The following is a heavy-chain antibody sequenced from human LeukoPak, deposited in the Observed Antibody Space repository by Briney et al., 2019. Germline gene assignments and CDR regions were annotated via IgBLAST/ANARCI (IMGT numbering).Heavy chain of an antibody. CDR3: AREMGAYYDILTGYHTYFDY. CDR1: GFTFSSYS. D-gene: IGHD3-9*01. V-gene: IGHV3-21*01. CDR2: ISSSSSYI. J-gene: IGHJ4*02. Sequence: GGSLRLSCAASGFTFSSYSMNWVRQAPGKGLEWVSSISSSSSYIYYADSVKGRFTISRDNAKNSLYLQMNSLRAEDTAVYYCAREMGAYYDILTGYHTYFDYWGQGTLVTVSS.